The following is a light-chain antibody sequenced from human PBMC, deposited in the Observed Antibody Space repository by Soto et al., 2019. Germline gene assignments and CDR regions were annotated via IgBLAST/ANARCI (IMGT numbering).Light chain of an antibody. CDR3: QQTYSTPYT. CDR2: AAS. J-gene: IGKJ2*01. CDR1: QSISSF. V-gene: IGKV1-39*01. Sequence: DIQMTQSPSSLAASVGDRVTITCRASQSISSFLNWYQHKSGKAPKLLIYAASSLQSGVPSRFSGSGSGTDFTLTISSLQPEDCATYCCQQTYSTPYTFGQGTKLEIK.